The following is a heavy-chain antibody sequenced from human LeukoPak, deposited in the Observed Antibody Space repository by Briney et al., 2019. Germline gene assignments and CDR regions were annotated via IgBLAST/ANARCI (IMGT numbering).Heavy chain of an antibody. D-gene: IGHD1-7*01. CDR1: GYTFTGYY. CDR2: INPNSGGT. Sequence: ASVKVSCKASGYTFTGYYMHWVRQASGQGLEWMGWINPNSGGTNYAQKFQGRVTMTRDTSISTAYMELSRLRSDDTAVYYCAREGHWNYYFDYWGQGTLVTVSS. CDR3: AREGHWNYYFDY. J-gene: IGHJ4*02. V-gene: IGHV1-2*02.